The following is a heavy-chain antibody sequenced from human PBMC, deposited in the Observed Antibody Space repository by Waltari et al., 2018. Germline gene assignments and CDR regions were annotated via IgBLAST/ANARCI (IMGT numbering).Heavy chain of an antibody. CDR2: ISYIGAT. D-gene: IGHD5-12*01. J-gene: IGHJ3*01. CDR3: ATYIGASLGTAAFDV. CDR1: GVSITANSHY. V-gene: IGHV4-39*01. Sequence: QLQMRESGPGLVKPSESLSLSCSVSGVSITANSHYWGWIRQPPGRWLEWIATISYIGATYYTPSLKGRFTLSRDTSKNKLSLKVDSLTAADTAVYYCATYIGASLGTAAFDVWGQGTMVTVSS.